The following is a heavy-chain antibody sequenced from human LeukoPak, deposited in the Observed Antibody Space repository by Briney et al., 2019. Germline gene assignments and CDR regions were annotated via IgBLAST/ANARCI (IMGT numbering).Heavy chain of an antibody. V-gene: IGHV4-39*01. Sequence: PSETLSLTCTVSGGSISSSSYYWGWIRQPPGKGLEWIGTIYYSGTTYYNSSLKSRVTISADTSKKHFSLRLSSVTAADTAVYHCARLWSGDYYFAYWGQGTLVTVSS. J-gene: IGHJ4*02. D-gene: IGHD3-3*01. CDR3: ARLWSGDYYFAY. CDR1: GGSISSSSYY. CDR2: IYYSGTT.